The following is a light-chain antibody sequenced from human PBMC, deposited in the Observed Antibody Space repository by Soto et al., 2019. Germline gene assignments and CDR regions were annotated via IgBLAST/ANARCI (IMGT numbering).Light chain of an antibody. V-gene: IGKV3-15*01. J-gene: IGKJ1*01. CDR1: QSVSSN. CDR2: GAS. Sequence: EIVLTQSPAALSLSPGERATLSCRASQSVSSNLAWHQQKPGQAPRLLIYGASTRATGIPDRFSGNGSGTEFTLTISSLQSEDFAVYYCQQYNSWPWTFGQGTKVEIK. CDR3: QQYNSWPWT.